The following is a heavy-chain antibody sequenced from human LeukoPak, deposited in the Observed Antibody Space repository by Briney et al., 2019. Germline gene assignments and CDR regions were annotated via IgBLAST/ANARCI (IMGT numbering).Heavy chain of an antibody. V-gene: IGHV3-23*01. CDR1: GFSFSSYA. D-gene: IGHD4-11*01. CDR2: ISGSGHIK. Sequence: PGGSGRLSCGASGFSFSSYAMSWVRQAPGKGLEWVSGISGSGHIKYYADSMKGRFTISRDNSKNTLYLQVNSLRAEDTAIYYCAKGGSATITTGGFDPWGQETLVT. J-gene: IGHJ5*02. CDR3: AKGGSATITTGGFDP.